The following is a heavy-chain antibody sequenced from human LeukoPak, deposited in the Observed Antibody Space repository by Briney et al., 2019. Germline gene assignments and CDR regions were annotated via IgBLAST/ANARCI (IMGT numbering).Heavy chain of an antibody. Sequence: GGSLRLSCAASGFTFSNAWMSWVRQAPGKGLEWVGRIKNKTDGGTTDYAAPVKGRFTISRDDSKNTLYLQMNSLKTEDTAVYYCTIESSSWYERYFDYWGQGTLVTVSS. V-gene: IGHV3-15*01. J-gene: IGHJ4*02. CDR2: IKNKTDGGTT. CDR1: GFTFSNAW. D-gene: IGHD6-13*01. CDR3: TIESSSWYERYFDY.